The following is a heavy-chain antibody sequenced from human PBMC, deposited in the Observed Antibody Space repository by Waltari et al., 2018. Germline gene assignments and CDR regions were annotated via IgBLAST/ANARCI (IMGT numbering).Heavy chain of an antibody. J-gene: IGHJ3*02. Sequence: EVQLVQSGAEVKKPGESLKISCQVFGYTFSSYWIAWVRQMSGKGLEWMGIIYPGDSDTRYRPSFQGKVTISADKSINTAYLQWSSLKASDTAMYYCARPRNSGTYDGFDIWGQGTMVTVSS. CDR2: IYPGDSDT. CDR3: ARPRNSGTYDGFDI. V-gene: IGHV5-51*01. CDR1: GYTFSSYW. D-gene: IGHD1-7*01.